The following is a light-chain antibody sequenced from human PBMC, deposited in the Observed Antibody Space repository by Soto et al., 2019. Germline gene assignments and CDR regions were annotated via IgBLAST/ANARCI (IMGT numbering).Light chain of an antibody. Sequence: DVQMTQSPSSLSASVGDSLTLTCRASQTVTSYLNWYQQKPGKAPKLLIYAASTLQSGVPSRFNGSGSGTEFTLTISSLQPEDFATYYCQQSYRFPKTFGRGTKVEVK. CDR1: QTVTSY. CDR2: AAS. J-gene: IGKJ1*01. CDR3: QQSYRFPKT. V-gene: IGKV1-39*01.